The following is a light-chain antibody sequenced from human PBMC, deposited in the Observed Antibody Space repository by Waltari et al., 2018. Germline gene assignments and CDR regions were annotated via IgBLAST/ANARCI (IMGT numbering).Light chain of an antibody. CDR2: LRSDGSH. J-gene: IGLJ3*02. V-gene: IGLV4-69*01. CDR3: QTWGTATYWT. Sequence: PENGLRYLMKLRSDGSHSKGDGIPDRFSGSSSVAERYLTSSSLQSEDEADYYCQTWGTATYWTFGGGTKLTVL.